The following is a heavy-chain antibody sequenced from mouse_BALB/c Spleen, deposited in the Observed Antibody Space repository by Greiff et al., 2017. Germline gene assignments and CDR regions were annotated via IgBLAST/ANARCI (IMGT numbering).Heavy chain of an antibody. Sequence: EVKLVESGPELVKPGASVKMSCKASGYTFTSYVMHWVKQKPGQGLEWIGYINPYNDGTKYNEKFKGKATLTSDKSSSTAYMELSSLTSEDSAVYYCARSTMITFYAMDYWGQGTSVTVSS. CDR3: ARSTMITFYAMDY. CDR1: GYTFTSYV. D-gene: IGHD2-4*01. J-gene: IGHJ4*01. V-gene: IGHV1-14*01. CDR2: INPYNDGT.